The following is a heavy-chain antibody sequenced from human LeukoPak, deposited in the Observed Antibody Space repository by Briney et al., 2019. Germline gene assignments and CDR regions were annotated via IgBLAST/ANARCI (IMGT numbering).Heavy chain of an antibody. Sequence: ASVKVSCKASGYTFTTYGINWVRQAPGQGLQWMGWISAYSGHTNYAQKFQGRVTMIRDTSTTTVYMEMRSLRSDDTAVFYCARDYDDDSRCFGYWGQGTLVTVPS. CDR1: GYTFTTYG. CDR2: ISAYSGHT. CDR3: ARDYDDDSRCFGY. V-gene: IGHV1-18*01. J-gene: IGHJ4*02. D-gene: IGHD5-12*01.